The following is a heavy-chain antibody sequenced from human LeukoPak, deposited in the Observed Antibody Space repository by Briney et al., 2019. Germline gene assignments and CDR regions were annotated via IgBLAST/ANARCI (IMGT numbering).Heavy chain of an antibody. CDR1: GFTFSSYS. V-gene: IGHV3-21*01. CDR2: ISSSSSYI. J-gene: IGHJ4*02. Sequence: GGSLRLSCAASGFTFSSYSMNWVRQAPGKGLEWVSSISSSSSYIYYADSVKGRFTISRDNAMNSLYLQMNSLRAEDTAVYYCARAAYNYRIDYWGQGTLVTVSS. CDR3: ARAAYNYRIDY. D-gene: IGHD1-20*01.